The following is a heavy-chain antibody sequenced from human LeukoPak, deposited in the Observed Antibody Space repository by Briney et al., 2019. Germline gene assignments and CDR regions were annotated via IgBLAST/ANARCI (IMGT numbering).Heavy chain of an antibody. CDR1: GDSISSGDYY. Sequence: SETLSLTCTVSGDSISSGDYYWSWIRQPAGKGLEWIGRISSSGSTNYNPSLKSRVTISVNTSKSQFFLKLSSVTAADTAVFYCARGRPRSLIVGTTRRSRAFDIWGQGTMVTVSS. J-gene: IGHJ3*02. V-gene: IGHV4-61*02. D-gene: IGHD1-26*01. CDR2: ISSSGST. CDR3: ARGRPRSLIVGTTRRSRAFDI.